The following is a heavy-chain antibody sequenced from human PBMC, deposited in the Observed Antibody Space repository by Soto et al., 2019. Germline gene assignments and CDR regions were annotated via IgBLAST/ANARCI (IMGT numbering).Heavy chain of an antibody. V-gene: IGHV4-59*08. CDR2: IYYSGST. D-gene: IGHD4-17*01. Sequence: SETLSLTCTVSGGSISSYYWSWIRQPPGKGLEWIGYIYYSGSTNYNPSLKSRVTISVDTSKNQFSLKLSSVTAADTAVYYCARHGVPSTVTYYYYMDVWGKGTTVTVSS. CDR3: ARHGVPSTVTYYYYMDV. CDR1: GGSISSYY. J-gene: IGHJ6*03.